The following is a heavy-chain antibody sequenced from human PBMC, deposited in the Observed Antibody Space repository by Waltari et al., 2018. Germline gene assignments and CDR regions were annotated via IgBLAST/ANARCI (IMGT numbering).Heavy chain of an antibody. Sequence: QIQLVESGGGVVQPGRSLRLSCAASGFIFSSNGMHWVSQAPGTGVEGVAGIWYEGSRTLYADSVKGRFTISRDNSKNTLSLQMNSLRAEDTALYYCARGRGVLSDAYFDYWGQGTLVTVSS. V-gene: IGHV3-33*01. D-gene: IGHD3-10*01. CDR2: IWYEGSRT. CDR3: ARGRGVLSDAYFDY. CDR1: GFIFSSNG. J-gene: IGHJ4*02.